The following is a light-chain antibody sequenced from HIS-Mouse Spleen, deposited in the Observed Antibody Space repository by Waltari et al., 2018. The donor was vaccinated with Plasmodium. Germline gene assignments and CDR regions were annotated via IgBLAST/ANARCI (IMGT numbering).Light chain of an antibody. CDR3: QQYGSSGT. CDR1: QSVSSSY. Sequence: EIELTQSPGTLSLSPGERATLSCRASQSVSSSYLAWYQQKPGQAPRLLIYGASSRATGIPDRFSGSGSGTDFTLTISRLEPEDFAVYYCQQYGSSGTFGQGTKVEIK. V-gene: IGKV3-20*01. CDR2: GAS. J-gene: IGKJ1*01.